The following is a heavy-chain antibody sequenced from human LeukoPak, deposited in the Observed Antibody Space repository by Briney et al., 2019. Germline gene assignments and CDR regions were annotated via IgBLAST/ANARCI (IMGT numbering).Heavy chain of an antibody. CDR2: ISVSGGRT. V-gene: IGHV3-23*01. J-gene: IGHJ4*02. CDR3: AKRGVVIRVILVGFHKEAYYFDS. Sequence: GGSLRLSCAVSGITLSNYGMSWVRQAPGKGREWVAGISVSGGRTNYAYSVKGRFTLCRDNPKNTLYLQMNSLRAEVTAVYFCAKRGVVIRVILVGFHKEAYYFDSWGQGALVTVSS. CDR1: GITLSNYG. D-gene: IGHD3-22*01.